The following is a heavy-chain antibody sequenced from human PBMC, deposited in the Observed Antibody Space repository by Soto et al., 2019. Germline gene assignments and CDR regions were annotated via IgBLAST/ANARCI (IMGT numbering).Heavy chain of an antibody. J-gene: IGHJ6*01. CDR1: GDNFARYW. D-gene: IGHD2-2*01. CDR2: IDPIDSYT. Sequence: VESLSSCRQVSGDNFARYWIIWVLQMPGKGLEWMGRIDPIDSYTNYSPSFQGHVTISADKSISTAYLQWSSLKASDTAMYYCARRYCSSASCPRNYYGMDVWGQGTTVTVSS. V-gene: IGHV5-10-1*01. CDR3: ARRYCSSASCPRNYYGMDV.